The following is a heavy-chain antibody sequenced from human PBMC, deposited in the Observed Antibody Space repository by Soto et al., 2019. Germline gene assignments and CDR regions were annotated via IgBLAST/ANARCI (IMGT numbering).Heavy chain of an antibody. CDR1: GGSISSSSYY. V-gene: IGHV4-39*01. J-gene: IGHJ6*02. CDR2: IYYSGST. CDR3: ARNVEMANYYYYGMDV. Sequence: PSETLSLTCTVSGGSISSSSYYWGWIRQPPGKGLEWIGSIYYSGSTYYNPSLKSRVTISVDTSKNQFSLKLSSVTAADTALYYCARNVEMANYYYYGMDVWGQGTTVTVSS.